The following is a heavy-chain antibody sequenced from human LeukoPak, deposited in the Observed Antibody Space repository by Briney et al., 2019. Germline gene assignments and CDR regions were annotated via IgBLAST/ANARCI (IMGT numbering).Heavy chain of an antibody. V-gene: IGHV1-69*02. CDR1: GGTFSSYT. CDR3: ASHSKDIVVVPAAMYYMDV. J-gene: IGHJ6*03. Sequence: ASVKVSCKASGGTFSSYTISWVRQAPGQGLEWMGRIIPILGIANYAQKFQGRVTITADKSTSTAYMELSSLRSEDTAVYYCASHSKDIVVVPAAMYYMDVWGKGTTVTVSS. D-gene: IGHD2-2*01. CDR2: IIPILGIA.